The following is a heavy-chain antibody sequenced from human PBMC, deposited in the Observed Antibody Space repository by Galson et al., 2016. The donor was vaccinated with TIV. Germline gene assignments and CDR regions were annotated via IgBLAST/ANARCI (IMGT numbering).Heavy chain of an antibody. CDR1: GGTFSSYS. CDR2: IIPMVGMT. J-gene: IGHJ3*02. Sequence: SVKVSCKASGGTFSSYSVSWVRQAPGQGLEWMGRIIPMVGMTNYAQKFQGKITITADRSTTTAYLELSSLRSEDTAVYYCARRYSGSENGFDMWGQGTMGTGSS. CDR3: ARRYSGSENGFDM. D-gene: IGHD1-26*01. V-gene: IGHV1-69*02.